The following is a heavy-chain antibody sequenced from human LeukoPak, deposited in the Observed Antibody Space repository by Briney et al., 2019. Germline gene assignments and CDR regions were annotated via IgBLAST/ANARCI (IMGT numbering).Heavy chain of an antibody. V-gene: IGHV1-46*01. Sequence: GASVKVSCKASGYTFTSYYMHWVRQAPGQGLEWMGIINPSGGSTSYAQKFQGRVTMTRDMSTSTVYMELSSLRSDDTAVYYCASGGGGTTNYNWFDPWGQGTLVTVSS. J-gene: IGHJ5*02. CDR3: ASGGGGTTNYNWFDP. D-gene: IGHD2-8*01. CDR1: GYTFTSYY. CDR2: INPSGGST.